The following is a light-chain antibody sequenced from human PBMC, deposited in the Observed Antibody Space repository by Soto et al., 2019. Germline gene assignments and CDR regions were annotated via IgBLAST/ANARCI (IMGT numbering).Light chain of an antibody. Sequence: QSVLTQPPSASGTPGQRVTISCSGSSSNIGRNPVNWYQQLPGTAPKLLIYTNNQRPSGVPDRFSGSKSGTSASLAISGLQSGDEADYYCAVWDDSPNGVVFGGGTKLTVL. CDR3: AVWDDSPNGVV. CDR2: TNN. CDR1: SSNIGRNP. J-gene: IGLJ3*02. V-gene: IGLV1-44*01.